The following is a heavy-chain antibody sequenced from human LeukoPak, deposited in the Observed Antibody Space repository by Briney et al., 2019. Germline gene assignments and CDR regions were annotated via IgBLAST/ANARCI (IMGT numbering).Heavy chain of an antibody. CDR2: ISSNGGST. D-gene: IGHD2-2*01. CDR1: GFPFSSYA. V-gene: IGHV3-64*01. Sequence: GGSLRLSCAASGFPFSSYAMHWVRQAPGKGLEYVSAISSNGGSTTYANSVKGRFTISRDNSKNTLYLQMGSLRAEDMAVYYCARSSIVVVSILDYWGQGTLVTVSS. CDR3: ARSSIVVVSILDY. J-gene: IGHJ4*02.